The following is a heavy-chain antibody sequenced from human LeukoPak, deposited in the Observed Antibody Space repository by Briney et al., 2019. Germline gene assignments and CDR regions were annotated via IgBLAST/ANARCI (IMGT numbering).Heavy chain of an antibody. Sequence: GASVKVSCKAYGYTFMSHGISWVRQAPGQGLEWMGWISGSSSNTNYAQKLQGRVTMTTDTSTSTAYMELRSLRSDDTAVYYCARDRGNLGIVVPAADPLDAFDIWGQGTMVTVSS. CDR3: ARDRGNLGIVVPAADPLDAFDI. V-gene: IGHV1-18*01. CDR2: ISGSSSNT. CDR1: GYTFMSHG. D-gene: IGHD2-2*01. J-gene: IGHJ3*02.